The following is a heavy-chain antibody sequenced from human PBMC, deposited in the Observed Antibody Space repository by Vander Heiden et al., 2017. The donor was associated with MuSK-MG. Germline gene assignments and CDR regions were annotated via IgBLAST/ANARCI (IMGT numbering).Heavy chain of an antibody. Sequence: EVQLVESGGGLVKPGRSLRLSCAASGFTFDDYAMHWVRQAPGKGLEWVSGISWNSGSIGYADSVKGRFTISRDNAKNSLYLQMNSLRAEDTALYYCAKAKSGIAVAGLDYWGQGTLVNVSS. CDR2: ISWNSGSI. CDR3: AKAKSGIAVAGLDY. CDR1: GFTFDDYA. V-gene: IGHV3-9*01. D-gene: IGHD6-19*01. J-gene: IGHJ4*02.